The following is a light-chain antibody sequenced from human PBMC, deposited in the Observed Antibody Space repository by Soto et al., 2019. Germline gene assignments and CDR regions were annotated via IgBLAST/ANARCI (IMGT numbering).Light chain of an antibody. CDR2: DAS. J-gene: IGKJ1*01. CDR1: QSVSSY. Sequence: IVLTQSPATLSLSPGERATLSCRASQSVSSYLAWYQQKPGQAPRLLIYDASNRATGIPARFSGSGSGTDFTLPISSLEPEDFAVYYCQQRSNWPTFGQGTKVDTK. CDR3: QQRSNWPT. V-gene: IGKV3-11*01.